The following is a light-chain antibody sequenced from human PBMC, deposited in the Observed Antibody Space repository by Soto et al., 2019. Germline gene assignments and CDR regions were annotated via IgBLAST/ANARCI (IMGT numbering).Light chain of an antibody. V-gene: IGLV1-51*01. Sequence: SLCSGSNSNIGNNYVSWFQQLPGTAPKLLIIDNDKRPSGIPDRFSGSRSGTSATLGITGLQTGDEADYYCGTWDNILRGWVFGGGTQLTVL. CDR1: NSNIGNNY. J-gene: IGLJ3*02. CDR2: DND. CDR3: GTWDNILRGWV.